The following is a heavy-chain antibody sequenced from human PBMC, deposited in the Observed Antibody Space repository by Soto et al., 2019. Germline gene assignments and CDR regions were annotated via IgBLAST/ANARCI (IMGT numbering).Heavy chain of an antibody. D-gene: IGHD4-17*01. Sequence: QVQLQQWGAGLLKPSETLSLTCAVYGGSFSGYYWSWIRQPPGKGLEWIGEINHSGSTNYNPSLKSRFTISVDTSKNQFSLKLSSVTAADTAVYYCASQATVPSNWFDPWGQGTLVTVSS. CDR1: GGSFSGYY. CDR2: INHSGST. J-gene: IGHJ5*02. CDR3: ASQATVPSNWFDP. V-gene: IGHV4-34*01.